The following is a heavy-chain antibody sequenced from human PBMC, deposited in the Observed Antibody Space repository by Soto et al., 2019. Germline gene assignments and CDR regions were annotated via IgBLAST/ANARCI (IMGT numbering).Heavy chain of an antibody. V-gene: IGHV3-74*02. CDR1: GFTFSSHW. J-gene: IGHJ4*02. Sequence: EVQLEESGGDLVQPGGSLRLSCAASGFTFSSHWMHTVRHAPGSGVLWVSRINSDGSSTTYPVSVKGRFTISSDNAKNRLYLPVNRLRGEDTAVFYCAREVDDSGGYYEDYWGQGTLVTVSS. D-gene: IGHD3-22*01. CDR2: INSDGSST. CDR3: AREVDDSGGYYEDY.